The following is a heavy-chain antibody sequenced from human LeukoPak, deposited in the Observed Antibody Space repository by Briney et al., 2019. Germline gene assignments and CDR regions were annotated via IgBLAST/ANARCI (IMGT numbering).Heavy chain of an antibody. Sequence: SVKVSCKASGGTFSSYAISWVRQAPGQGLEWMGGIIPIFGTANYAQKFQGRVTITTDESTSTAYMELSSLRSEDTAVYYCAKNSYGSVFGLYYFDYWGQGTLVTVSS. CDR1: GGTFSSYA. J-gene: IGHJ4*02. V-gene: IGHV1-69*05. CDR3: AKNSYGSVFGLYYFDY. D-gene: IGHD5-18*01. CDR2: IIPIFGTA.